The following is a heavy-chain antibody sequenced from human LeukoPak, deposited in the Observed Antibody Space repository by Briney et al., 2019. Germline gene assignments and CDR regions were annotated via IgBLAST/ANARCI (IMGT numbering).Heavy chain of an antibody. D-gene: IGHD1-1*01. V-gene: IGHV4-59*12. Sequence: PSETLSLTCTVSGGSISDSSWSWIRQPPGKGLDWIGYIYYSGSTNYNPSLKSRVTISVDTSKNQFSLKLSSVTAADAAVYYCARTRTRAFDIWGQGTMVTVSS. CDR2: IYYSGST. CDR1: GGSISDSS. J-gene: IGHJ3*02. CDR3: ARTRTRAFDI.